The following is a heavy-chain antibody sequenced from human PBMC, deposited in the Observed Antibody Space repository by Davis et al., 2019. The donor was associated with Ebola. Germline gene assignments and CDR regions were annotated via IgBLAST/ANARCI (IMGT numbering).Heavy chain of an antibody. CDR3: ARPITMVRGVINNRFDP. CDR2: IDPSDSDT. J-gene: IGHJ5*02. D-gene: IGHD3-10*01. V-gene: IGHV5-10-1*01. Sequence: GESLKISCTGSGNSFTRYWISWVRQMPGKGLEWMGRIDPSDSDTNYSPSFQGHVTISADKSITTAYLQWSSLKASDTAMYYCARPITMVRGVINNRFDPWGQGTLVIVSS. CDR1: GNSFTRYW.